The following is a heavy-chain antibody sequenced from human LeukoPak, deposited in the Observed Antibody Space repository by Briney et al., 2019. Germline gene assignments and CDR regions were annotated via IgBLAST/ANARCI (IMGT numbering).Heavy chain of an antibody. CDR2: ISSSSSYI. V-gene: IGHV3-21*01. Sequence: GVSLRLSCAASGPTFSSYSMNWVRQAPGKGLEEVSYISSSSSYIYYADSVKDRFTISRDNAKNSLYLQMNSLRAEDTAVYYCARDLSSGWFHDAFDIWGQGTMVTVSS. J-gene: IGHJ3*02. CDR1: GPTFSSYS. D-gene: IGHD6-19*01. CDR3: ARDLSSGWFHDAFDI.